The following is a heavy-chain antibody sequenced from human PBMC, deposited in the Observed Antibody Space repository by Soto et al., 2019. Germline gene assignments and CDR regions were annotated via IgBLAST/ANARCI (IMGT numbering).Heavy chain of an antibody. CDR2: ISSRSDI. CDR3: AREYTAWPLAYGLDV. D-gene: IGHD2-2*02. CDR1: GFTFSTYS. J-gene: IGHJ6*02. Sequence: PGGSLRLSCVGSGFTFSTYSINWVRQAPGKGLEWVSSISSRSDIYYADSVGGRFTISRDNAKNSVSLQMNSLRAEDTAVYYCAREYTAWPLAYGLDVWGQGTTVTVSS. V-gene: IGHV3-21*01.